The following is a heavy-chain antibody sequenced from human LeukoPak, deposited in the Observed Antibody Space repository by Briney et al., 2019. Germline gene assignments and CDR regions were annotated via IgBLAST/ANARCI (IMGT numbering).Heavy chain of an antibody. CDR2: ITISSTYI. D-gene: IGHD2-2*01. CDR1: GFTFSSYT. Sequence: GGSLRLTCVASGFTFSSYTMPWVRQAPGKGLEWVSSITISSTYIYYADSVKGRFTISRDNAKNSLYLQMSSLRAEDTAVYYCTREEAYCTSATCHFDYWGQGTLATVSS. CDR3: TREEAYCTSATCHFDY. V-gene: IGHV3-21*01. J-gene: IGHJ4*02.